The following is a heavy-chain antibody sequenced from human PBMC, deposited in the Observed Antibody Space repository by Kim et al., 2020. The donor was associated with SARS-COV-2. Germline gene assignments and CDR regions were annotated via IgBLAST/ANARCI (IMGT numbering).Heavy chain of an antibody. CDR2: ISYDGSNK. CDR3: ARTGLLWFGDDAFDI. J-gene: IGHJ3*02. CDR1: GFTFSSYA. V-gene: IGHV3-30*04. D-gene: IGHD3-10*01. Sequence: GGSLRLSCAASGFTFSSYAMHWVRQAPGKGLEGVAVISYDGSNKYYADSVKGRFTISRDNSKNTLYLQMNSLRAEDTAVYYCARTGLLWFGDDAFDIWG.